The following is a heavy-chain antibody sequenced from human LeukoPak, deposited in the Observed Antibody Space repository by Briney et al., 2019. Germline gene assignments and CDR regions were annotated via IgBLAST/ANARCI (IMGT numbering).Heavy chain of an antibody. V-gene: IGHV3-7*01. CDR3: AKDTDVGNFDF. D-gene: IGHD4-23*01. Sequence: GGSPRLSCAASGFTFSHYWMSWVRLSPGKGLEWVGNIKHDGSYQFCVDSVRGRFTISRDNAKNSLYLQMSSLTAKDTAIYYCAKDTDVGNFDFWGQGTLVTVSS. CDR2: IKHDGSYQ. CDR1: GFTFSHYW. J-gene: IGHJ4*02.